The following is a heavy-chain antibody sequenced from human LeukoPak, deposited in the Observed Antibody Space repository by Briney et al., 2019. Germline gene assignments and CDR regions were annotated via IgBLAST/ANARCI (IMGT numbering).Heavy chain of an antibody. CDR3: ARDTRGGFGNDAFGI. J-gene: IGHJ3*02. Sequence: SETLSLTCTVSGGSSSSYYWSWIRQPPGKGLGWIGYIYYSGSTNYNPSLKSRVTISVDTSKNQFSLKLSSVTAADTAVYYCARDTRGGFGNDAFGIWGQGTMVTVSS. D-gene: IGHD3-10*01. V-gene: IGHV4-59*01. CDR1: GGSSSSYY. CDR2: IYYSGST.